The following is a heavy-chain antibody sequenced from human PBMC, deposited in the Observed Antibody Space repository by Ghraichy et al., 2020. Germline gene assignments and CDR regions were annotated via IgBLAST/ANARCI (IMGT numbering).Heavy chain of an antibody. CDR2: IGTAGDT. Sequence: GESLNISCAASGFTFSSYDMHWVRQATGKGLEWVSAIGTAGDTYYPGSVKGRFTISRENAKNSLYLQMNSLRAGDTAVYYCARWDEGLAFDIWGQGTMVTVSS. V-gene: IGHV3-13*04. CDR3: ARWDEGLAFDI. D-gene: IGHD1-26*01. J-gene: IGHJ3*02. CDR1: GFTFSSYD.